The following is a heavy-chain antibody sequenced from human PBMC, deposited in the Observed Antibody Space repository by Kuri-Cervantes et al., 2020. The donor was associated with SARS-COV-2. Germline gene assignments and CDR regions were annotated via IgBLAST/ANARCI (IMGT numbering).Heavy chain of an antibody. D-gene: IGHD3-22*01. CDR3: ARDRAGYYHMDV. CDR2: IWYDGSNE. V-gene: IGHV3-33*08. CDR1: GFTFSSYA. J-gene: IGHJ6*03. Sequence: GESLKISCAAPGFTFSSYAMSWVRQAPGKGLEWVAVIWYDGSNEYYADSAKGRFTISRDNSKNTLYLQMNSLRADDTAVYYCARDRAGYYHMDVWGKGTTVTVSS.